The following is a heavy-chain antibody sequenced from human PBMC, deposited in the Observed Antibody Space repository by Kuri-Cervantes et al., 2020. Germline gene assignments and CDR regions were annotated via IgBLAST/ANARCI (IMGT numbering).Heavy chain of an antibody. J-gene: IGHJ3*02. CDR3: ARDHDYYDSSGYYPNAFDI. CDR2: IIPILGIA. D-gene: IGHD3-22*01. Sequence: SVKVSCKASGGTFSSYTISWVRQAPGQGLEWMGRIIPILGIANYAQKFQGRVTITADKSTSTAYMELSSLRSEDTAVYYCARDHDYYDSSGYYPNAFDIWGQGTMVTVSS. CDR1: GGTFSSYT. V-gene: IGHV1-69*04.